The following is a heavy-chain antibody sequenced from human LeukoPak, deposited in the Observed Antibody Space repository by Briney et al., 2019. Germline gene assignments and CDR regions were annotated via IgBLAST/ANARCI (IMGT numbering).Heavy chain of an antibody. Sequence: PETLSLTCNVFGGSMSSSAYYWGWIRQPPGKGLEWIGSIYDSGSTYYNPSLKSRVTISVDTSKNQFSLKLSSVTAADTAVYYCARVWTPVVRGDLPDYWGQGTLVTVSS. CDR3: ARVWTPVVRGDLPDY. D-gene: IGHD3-10*01. V-gene: IGHV4-39*01. J-gene: IGHJ4*02. CDR2: IYDSGST. CDR1: GGSMSSSAYY.